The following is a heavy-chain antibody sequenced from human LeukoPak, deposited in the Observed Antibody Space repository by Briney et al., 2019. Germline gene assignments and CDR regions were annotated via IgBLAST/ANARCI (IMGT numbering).Heavy chain of an antibody. V-gene: IGHV3-23*01. D-gene: IGHD3-16*01. CDR1: GFTFSSYA. Sequence: GGSLRLSCAASGFTFSSYAMSWVRQAPGKGLEWVSAISGSGGSTYYADSVKGRFTISRDNSKNSLYLQMNSLRAEDTAVYYCAKGNLNYDYVWGSYAIDYWGQGTLVTVSS. CDR3: AKGNLNYDYVWGSYAIDY. CDR2: ISGSGGST. J-gene: IGHJ4*02.